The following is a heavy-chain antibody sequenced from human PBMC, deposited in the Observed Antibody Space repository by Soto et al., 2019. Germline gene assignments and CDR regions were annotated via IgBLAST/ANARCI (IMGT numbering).Heavy chain of an antibody. CDR1: GYSFNSYW. D-gene: IGHD3-3*01. CDR3: ARTHYDFWLNWFDP. CDR2: IDPSDSYT. V-gene: IGHV5-10-1*01. J-gene: IGHJ5*02. Sequence: GVSLKISCKGSGYSFNSYWISWVRQMPGKGLEWMGRIDPSDSYTNYSPSFQGHVTISADKSISTAYLQWNSLKASDTAMYYCARTHYDFWLNWFDPWGQGTLVTVSS.